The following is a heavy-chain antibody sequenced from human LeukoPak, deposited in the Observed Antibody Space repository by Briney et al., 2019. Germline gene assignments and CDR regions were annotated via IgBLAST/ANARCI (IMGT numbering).Heavy chain of an antibody. V-gene: IGHV3-23*01. CDR1: GFTFSSYA. Sequence: GGSLRLSCAASGFTFSSYAMSWVRQAPGKGLEWVSAISGSGGSTYHADCVKGRFTISRDNSKNTLFLQMNSLRAEDTAVYYCAKDPGYCSSFSCPFDYWGQGTLVTVSS. D-gene: IGHD2-2*01. CDR2: ISGSGGST. J-gene: IGHJ4*02. CDR3: AKDPGYCSSFSCPFDY.